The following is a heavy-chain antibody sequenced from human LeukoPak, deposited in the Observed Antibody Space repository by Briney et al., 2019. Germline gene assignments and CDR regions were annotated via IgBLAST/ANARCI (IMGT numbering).Heavy chain of an antibody. CDR1: GFTFSSYA. CDR3: AKESGYSSGWNYFDY. J-gene: IGHJ4*02. V-gene: IGHV3-23*01. D-gene: IGHD6-19*01. Sequence: GGSLRLSCAASGFTFSSYAMSWVRQAPGKGLEWVSGIGGSGGSTYYADSVKGRFTISRDNSKNTLYLQMNSLRAEDTAVYYCAKESGYSSGWNYFDYWGQGTLVTVSS. CDR2: IGGSGGST.